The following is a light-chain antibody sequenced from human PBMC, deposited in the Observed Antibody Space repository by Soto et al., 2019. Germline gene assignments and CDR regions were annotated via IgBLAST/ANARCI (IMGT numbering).Light chain of an antibody. V-gene: IGLV2-14*01. Sequence: QSALTQPASVSGSPGQSITISCTGTSSDVGGYNYVSWYQQHPGKAPKLMIYEVSNRPSGVSNRFSGSKSGNTASLTISGXXXEXXXXXXCTSYTSSSTHWVFGGGTKLTVL. CDR3: TSYTSSSTHWV. J-gene: IGLJ3*02. CDR2: EVS. CDR1: SSDVGGYNY.